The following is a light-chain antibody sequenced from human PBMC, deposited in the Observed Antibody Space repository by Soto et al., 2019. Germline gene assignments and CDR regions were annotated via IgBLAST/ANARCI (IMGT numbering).Light chain of an antibody. CDR1: QTVASN. J-gene: IGKJ2*01. CDR3: QQYHNWPPQYT. V-gene: IGKV3-15*01. Sequence: EIVMTQSPATLSVSPGERATLACRASQTVASNVAWYQHKPGQAPRLLIHGASTRATGVPARFSGTGSGTEFTLTISSLQSDDFADYYCQQYHNWPPQYTFGQGTKLQIK. CDR2: GAS.